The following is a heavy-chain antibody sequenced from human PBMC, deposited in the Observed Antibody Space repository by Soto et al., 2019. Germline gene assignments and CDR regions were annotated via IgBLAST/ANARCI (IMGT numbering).Heavy chain of an antibody. D-gene: IGHD5-18*01. CDR3: ARDHRHSYGIYVFDY. Sequence: NSGDFCGSRIMKKPGKGLEWIGYIYSSGSTNYNPALKSRVTISADTSKNQVSLKLTSVTAADTAVYYCARDHRHSYGIYVFDYRGHGTPVTVSS. CDR1: NSGDFC. CDR2: IYSSGST. V-gene: IGHV4-61*08. J-gene: IGHJ4*01.